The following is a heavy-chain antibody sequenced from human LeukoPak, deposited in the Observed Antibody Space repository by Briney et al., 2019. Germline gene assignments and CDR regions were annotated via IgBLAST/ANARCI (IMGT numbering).Heavy chain of an antibody. Sequence: GPVKVSCKASGYTFTSYDINWVRQATGQGLEWMGWMNPNSGNTGYAQKFQGRVTMTRNTSISTAYMELSSLRAEDTAVYFCARHNWYQFDYWGQGTLVTASS. D-gene: IGHD2-2*01. J-gene: IGHJ4*02. CDR2: MNPNSGNT. CDR1: GYTFTSYD. CDR3: ARHNWYQFDY. V-gene: IGHV1-8*01.